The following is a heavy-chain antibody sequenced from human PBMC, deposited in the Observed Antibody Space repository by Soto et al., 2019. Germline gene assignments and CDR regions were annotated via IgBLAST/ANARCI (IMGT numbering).Heavy chain of an antibody. Sequence: QLQLQASGPGLVKPSATLSLTGTVSGGSISSSSYYWGCFRQPPGKGLEWIGSIYYSGSTYYNPSLKSRVTISVDTSKNQFSLKLSSVTAADTAVYYCARYRGYDSIDYWGQGTLVTVSS. CDR3: ARYRGYDSIDY. V-gene: IGHV4-39*01. CDR1: GGSISSSSYY. D-gene: IGHD5-12*01. J-gene: IGHJ4*02. CDR2: IYYSGST.